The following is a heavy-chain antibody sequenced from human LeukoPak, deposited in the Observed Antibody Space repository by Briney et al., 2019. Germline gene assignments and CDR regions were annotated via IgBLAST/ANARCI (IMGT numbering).Heavy chain of an antibody. CDR1: GFTFGNYI. J-gene: IGHJ6*04. D-gene: IGHD3-10*02. Sequence: GRSLRLSCAASGFTFGNYIMHWVRQAPGKGLDWVAVILEDGSHQYYADSVKGRFTISRDNSKNTLFLQMNTLRAEDTAVYYCAELGITMIGGVWGKGTTVTISS. CDR3: AELGITMIGGV. CDR2: ILEDGSHQ. V-gene: IGHV3-30*18.